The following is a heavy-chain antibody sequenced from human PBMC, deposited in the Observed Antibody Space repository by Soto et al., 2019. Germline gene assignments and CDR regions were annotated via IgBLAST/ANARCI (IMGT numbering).Heavy chain of an antibody. D-gene: IGHD3-22*01. CDR1: GGSISSGGYY. J-gene: IGHJ4*02. V-gene: IGHV4-31*03. Sequence: PSETLSLTCTVSGGSISSGGYYWSWIRQHPGKGLEWIGYIYYSGSTYYNPSLKSRVTISVDTSKNQFSLKLSSVTAADTAVYYCARWTTYYYDSSGQKWGQGTRVTVSS. CDR2: IYYSGST. CDR3: ARWTTYYYDSSGQK.